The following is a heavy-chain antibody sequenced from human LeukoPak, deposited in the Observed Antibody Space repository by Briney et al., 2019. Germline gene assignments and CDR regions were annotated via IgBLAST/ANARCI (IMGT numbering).Heavy chain of an antibody. V-gene: IGHV5-51*01. CDR2: FYPGESYT. Sequence: GESLKTSWKGSGYSFTSYWIGWVRQMPRKGLEWMGIFYPGESYTRYSPSFQGQVTISADKSISTAYLQWSSLKASDTAMYYCARLRGNSGSYLVPSGSWYFDYWGQGTLVTVSS. D-gene: IGHD1-26*01. CDR1: GYSFTSYW. CDR3: ARLRGNSGSYLVPSGSWYFDY. J-gene: IGHJ4*02.